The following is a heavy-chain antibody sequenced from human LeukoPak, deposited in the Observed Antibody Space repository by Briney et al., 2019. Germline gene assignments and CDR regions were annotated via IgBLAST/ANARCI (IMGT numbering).Heavy chain of an antibody. J-gene: IGHJ4*02. D-gene: IGHD3-3*01. CDR3: SRAERITIFGVVTDFDY. V-gene: IGHV3-66*02. CDR2: IYSGGST. Sequence: VGSLRLSCAASGFTVSSNYMSWVRQAPGKGLEWVSVIYSGGSTYYADSVKGRFTISRDNSKNTLYLQMNSLRAEDTAVYYCSRAERITIFGVVTDFDYWGQGTLVTVSS. CDR1: GFTVSSNY.